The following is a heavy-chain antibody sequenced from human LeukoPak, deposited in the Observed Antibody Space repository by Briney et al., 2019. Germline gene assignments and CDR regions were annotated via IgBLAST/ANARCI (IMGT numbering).Heavy chain of an antibody. V-gene: IGHV3-30*03. CDR3: ATDFRIGYSAPFDY. D-gene: IGHD2-21*01. CDR2: ISYDGSNK. Sequence: GGSLRLSCAASGFTFRSYGMHGVRQAPGKGLEWVAVISYDGSNKYYADSVKGRFTISRDNSKNTLYLQLNSLRAEDTAVYYCATDFRIGYSAPFDYWGQGALVTVSS. CDR1: GFTFRSYG. J-gene: IGHJ4*02.